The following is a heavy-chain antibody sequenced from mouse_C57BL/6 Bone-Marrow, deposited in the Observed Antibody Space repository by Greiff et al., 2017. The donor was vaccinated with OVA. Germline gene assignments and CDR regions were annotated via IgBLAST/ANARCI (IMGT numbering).Heavy chain of an antibody. J-gene: IGHJ1*03. CDR2: ISDGGSYT. CDR3: ARGGRGYFDV. CDR1: GFTFSSYA. D-gene: IGHD1-1*01. Sequence: EVKLMESGGGLVKPGGSLKLSCAASGFTFSSYAMSWVRQTPEKRLEWVATISDGGSYTYYPDTVKGRFTISRDNAKNNLYLQMSHLKSEDTAMYYCARGGRGYFDVWGTGTTVTVSS. V-gene: IGHV5-4*03.